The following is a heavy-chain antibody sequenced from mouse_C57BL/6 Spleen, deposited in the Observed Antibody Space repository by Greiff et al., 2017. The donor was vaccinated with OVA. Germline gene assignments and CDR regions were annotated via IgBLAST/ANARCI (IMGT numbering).Heavy chain of an antibody. CDR3: ASTTVVATDFDD. CDR2: IYPGDGDT. CDR1: GYAFSSSW. J-gene: IGHJ2*01. D-gene: IGHD1-1*01. V-gene: IGHV1-82*01. Sequence: QVQLQQSGPELVKPGASVKISCKASGYAFSSSWMNWVKQRPGKGLEWIGRIYPGDGDTNYNGKFKGKATLTADKSSSTAYMQLSSLTSEDSAVYFCASTTVVATDFDDWGQGTTLTVSS.